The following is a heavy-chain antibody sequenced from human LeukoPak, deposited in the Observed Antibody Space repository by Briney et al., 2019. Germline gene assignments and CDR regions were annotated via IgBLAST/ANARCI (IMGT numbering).Heavy chain of an antibody. CDR2: VNTNTEKS. CDR3: ATGGGYRFAY. Sequence: ASVKVSCKASGYSITNYAILWVRQAPGQGLEWMGWVNTNTEKSTYAPGFTGRYVFSLDSSVNTAYLQISSLKAEDTALYYCATGGGYRFAYWGQGTLVTVSS. CDR1: GYSITNYA. D-gene: IGHD6-25*01. J-gene: IGHJ4*02. V-gene: IGHV7-4-1*02.